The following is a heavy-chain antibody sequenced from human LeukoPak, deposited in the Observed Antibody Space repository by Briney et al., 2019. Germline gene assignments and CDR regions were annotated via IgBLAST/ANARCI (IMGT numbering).Heavy chain of an antibody. Sequence: ASVKVSCKASGYTFTSYYIHWVRQAPGQGPEWMGIINPSGGRTTYAQRFQGRVTMTRDMSTSTVYMELSSLRSDDTAVYYCARDETYYSASGTYYNYFDYWGQGTLVTVSS. D-gene: IGHD3-10*01. V-gene: IGHV1-46*03. CDR3: ARDETYYSASGTYYNYFDY. J-gene: IGHJ4*02. CDR1: GYTFTSYY. CDR2: INPSGGRT.